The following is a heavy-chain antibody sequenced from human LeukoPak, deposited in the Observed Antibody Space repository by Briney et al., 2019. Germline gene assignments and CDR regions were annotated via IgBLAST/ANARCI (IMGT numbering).Heavy chain of an antibody. J-gene: IGHJ4*02. CDR2: ISYDGSNK. CDR3: AKVVAGIRCFDS. Sequence: GGSLRLSCAASGFTFSSYGMHWVRQAPGKGLEWVAVISYDGSNKYYADSVKGRFTISRDNSKNTLYLQMNSLRAEDTAVYYCAKVVAGIRCFDSWGQGTLVTVSS. CDR1: GFTFSSYG. V-gene: IGHV3-30*18. D-gene: IGHD6-19*01.